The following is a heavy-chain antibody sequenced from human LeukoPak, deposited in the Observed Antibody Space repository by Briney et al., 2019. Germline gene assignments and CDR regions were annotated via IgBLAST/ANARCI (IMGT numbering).Heavy chain of an antibody. V-gene: IGHV4-61*02. CDR2: IYTSGST. CDR3: ARDSPSFDAFDI. Sequence: SETLSLTCTVSGGSISSGSYYWSWIRQPAGKGLEWIGRIYTSGSTNYNPSLKSRVTISVDTSKNQFSMKLSSVTAADTAVYYCARDSPSFDAFDIWGQGTMVSVSS. CDR1: GGSISSGSYY. J-gene: IGHJ3*02.